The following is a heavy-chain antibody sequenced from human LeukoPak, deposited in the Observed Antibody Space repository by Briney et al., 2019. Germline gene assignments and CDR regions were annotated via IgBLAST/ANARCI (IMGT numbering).Heavy chain of an antibody. V-gene: IGHV1-2*02. Sequence: ASVKVSCKASGYTFTGYYMHWVRQAPGQGLEWMGWINPNSGGTNYAQKFQGRVIMTRDTSISTAYMELSRLRSDDTAVYYCARLNFWSGSGYFDYWGQGTLVTVSS. D-gene: IGHD3-3*01. CDR2: INPNSGGT. CDR1: GYTFTGYY. J-gene: IGHJ4*02. CDR3: ARLNFWSGSGYFDY.